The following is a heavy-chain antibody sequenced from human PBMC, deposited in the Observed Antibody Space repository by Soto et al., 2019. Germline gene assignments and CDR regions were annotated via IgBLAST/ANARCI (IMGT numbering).Heavy chain of an antibody. CDR1: GYTFTSYD. V-gene: IGHV1-8*01. J-gene: IGHJ6*03. CDR2: MNPNSGNT. D-gene: IGHD2-2*01. Sequence: ASVKVSCKASGYTFTSYDINWVRQATGQGLEWMGWMNPNSGNTGYAQKFQGRVTMTRNTSISTAYMELSSLRSEDTAVYYCARRDIVVVPADMMGAYYYYYYMDVWGKGTTVTVSS. CDR3: ARRDIVVVPADMMGAYYYYYYMDV.